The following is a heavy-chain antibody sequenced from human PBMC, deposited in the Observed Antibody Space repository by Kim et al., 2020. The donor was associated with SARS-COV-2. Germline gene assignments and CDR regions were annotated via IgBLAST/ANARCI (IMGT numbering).Heavy chain of an antibody. CDR2: IKEDGSET. D-gene: IGHD2-21*01. Sequence: GSLRLSCAASGFTFSKYWMTWVRQAPGKGLEWVANIKEDGSETYYADSVRGRFTMSRDNARNSVYLQMDSLRAEDTAVYYCADWGNTWGLDYWGQGTL. CDR3: ADWGNTWGLDY. V-gene: IGHV3-7*03. J-gene: IGHJ4*02. CDR1: GFTFSKYW.